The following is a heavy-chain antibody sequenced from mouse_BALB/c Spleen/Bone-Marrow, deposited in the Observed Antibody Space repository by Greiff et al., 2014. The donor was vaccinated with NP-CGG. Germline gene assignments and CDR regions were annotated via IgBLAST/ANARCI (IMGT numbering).Heavy chain of an antibody. J-gene: IGHJ2*01. CDR3: ARNFYGSSYFDY. Sequence: QVHVKQSGPELVRPGVSVKLSCKGSGYTFTAYAMHWVKQSHAKSPEWIGLISTYSGNTHYNQNFKGKATMTVDKSSSTAYMELARLTSEDSAIYYCARNFYGSSYFDYWGQGTTLTVSS. D-gene: IGHD1-1*01. CDR1: GYTFTAYA. V-gene: IGHV1-67*01. CDR2: ISTYSGNT.